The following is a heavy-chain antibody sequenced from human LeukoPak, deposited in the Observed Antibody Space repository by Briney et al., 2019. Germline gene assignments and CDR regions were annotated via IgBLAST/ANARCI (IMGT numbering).Heavy chain of an antibody. J-gene: IGHJ4*02. Sequence: SETLSLTCAVYGGSFSGYYWSWIRQPPGKGLEWIGEINHSGSTNYNPSLKSRVTISVDTSKDQFSLKLSSVPAADTAVYYCARGSRYYYGSAIFDYWGQGTLVTVSS. V-gene: IGHV4-34*01. D-gene: IGHD3-10*01. CDR2: INHSGST. CDR3: ARGSRYYYGSAIFDY. CDR1: GGSFSGYY.